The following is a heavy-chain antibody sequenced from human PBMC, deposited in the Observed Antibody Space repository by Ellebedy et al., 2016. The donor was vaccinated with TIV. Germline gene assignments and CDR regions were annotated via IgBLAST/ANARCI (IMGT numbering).Heavy chain of an antibody. J-gene: IGHJ4*02. CDR2: ISASGGET. CDR3: ARDGVGHV. CDR1: GFLFSNYA. Sequence: GGSLRLXXAASGFLFSNYAMAWVRQAPGTGPTWFSSISASGGETHYAEPVRGRFTISRDNSRKTVYLQMTSLRVEDMGLYYCARDGVGHVWGQGTLVTVSS. V-gene: IGHV3-23*01. D-gene: IGHD3-3*01.